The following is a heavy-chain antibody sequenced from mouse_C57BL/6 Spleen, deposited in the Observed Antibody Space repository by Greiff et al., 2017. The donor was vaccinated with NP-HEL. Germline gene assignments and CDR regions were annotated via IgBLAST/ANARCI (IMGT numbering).Heavy chain of an antibody. Sequence: QVQLQQSGPELVKPGASVKISCKASGYAFSSSWMNWVKQRPGQGLEWIGRIYPGDGDTNYNGKFKGTATLTADKSSSTAYMQRSSLTSEDSAVYFGARSKATGAKDDWGQGTSVTVAT. CDR3: ARSKATGAKDD. D-gene: IGHD3-2*02. CDR2: IYPGDGDT. J-gene: IGHJ4*01. CDR1: GYAFSSSW. V-gene: IGHV1-82*01.